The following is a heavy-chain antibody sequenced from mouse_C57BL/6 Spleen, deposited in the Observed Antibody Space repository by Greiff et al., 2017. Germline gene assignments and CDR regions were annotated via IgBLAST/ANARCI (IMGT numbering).Heavy chain of an antibody. CDR2: IYPGDGDT. V-gene: IGHV1-82*01. CDR1: GYAFSSSW. CDR3: ARSFRDYAMDY. Sequence: VKLMESGPELVKPGASVKISCKASGYAFSSSWMNWVKQRPGKGLEWIGRIYPGDGDTNYNGKFKGKATLTADKSSSTAYMQLSSLTSEDSAVXFCARSFRDYAMDYWGQGTSVTVSS. J-gene: IGHJ4*01.